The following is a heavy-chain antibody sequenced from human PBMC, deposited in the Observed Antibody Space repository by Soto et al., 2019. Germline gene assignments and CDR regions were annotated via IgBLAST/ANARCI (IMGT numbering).Heavy chain of an antibody. J-gene: IGHJ4*02. V-gene: IGHV4-30-2*01. D-gene: IGHD2-2*01. CDR1: GGSISSGGYS. CDR3: ARVPDY. CDR2: MYHSGST. Sequence: SETLSLTCAVSGGSISSGGYSWSWIRQPPGKGLEWIGYMYHSGSTYYNPSLKSRVTISIDRSKNQFSLKLSSVPAADTAVYYCARVPDYGGQGILVTVS.